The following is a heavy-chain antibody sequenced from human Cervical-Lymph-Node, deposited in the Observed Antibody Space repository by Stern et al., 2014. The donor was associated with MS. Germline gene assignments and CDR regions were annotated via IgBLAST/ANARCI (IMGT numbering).Heavy chain of an antibody. CDR1: GFTVSSNY. Sequence: VQLVESGGGLVQPGGSLRLSCAASGFTVSSNYMSWVRQAPGKGLEWVSGIYSGGSTYDADSVKGRFTISRDNSRNTLYLQMNSLRAEDTAVYYCARARYYGSGSYWTYYFDYWGQGTLVTVSS. D-gene: IGHD3-10*01. CDR2: IYSGGST. V-gene: IGHV3-66*01. CDR3: ARARYYGSGSYWTYYFDY. J-gene: IGHJ4*02.